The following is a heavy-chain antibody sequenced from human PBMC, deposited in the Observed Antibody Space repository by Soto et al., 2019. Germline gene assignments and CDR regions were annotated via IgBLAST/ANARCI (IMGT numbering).Heavy chain of an antibody. V-gene: IGHV4-39*01. J-gene: IGHJ5*02. Sequence: SETLSLTCTVSGGSISSSDFYWGWLRQTPGKGLEFIGSMYYSGTTYYNPSLKSRVTISVDTSKNQFTLKLISVTAAVTAVYYCAVVDSTGNWFDPWGEGVLDTVSS. CDR3: AVVDSTGNWFDP. D-gene: IGHD6-25*01. CDR2: MYYSGTT. CDR1: GGSISSSDFY.